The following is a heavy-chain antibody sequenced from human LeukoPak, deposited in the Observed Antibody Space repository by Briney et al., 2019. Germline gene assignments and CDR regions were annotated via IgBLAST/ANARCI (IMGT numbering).Heavy chain of an antibody. CDR2: ISSSGSTI. D-gene: IGHD2-21*02. CDR3: ARGTVTAPDY. J-gene: IGHJ4*02. CDR1: GFTFSTYE. Sequence: PGGSLRLSCAASGFTFSTYEMNWVRQAPGKGLEWVSYISSSGSTINYADSVKGRFTISRDNSKNTLYLQMNRLRPEDTAVYYCARGTVTAPDYWGQGTLVTVSS. V-gene: IGHV3-48*03.